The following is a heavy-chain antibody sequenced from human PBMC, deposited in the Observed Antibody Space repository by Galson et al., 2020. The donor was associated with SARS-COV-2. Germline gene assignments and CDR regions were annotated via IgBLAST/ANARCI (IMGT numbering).Heavy chain of an antibody. D-gene: IGHD3-10*01. CDR2: INTNTGNP. Sequence: ASVKVSCKASGYTFTSYAMNWVRQAPGQGLEWMGWINTNTGNPTYAQGFTGRFVFSLDTSVSTAYLQISSLKAEDTAVYYCAIVLRGTITMVRGVFDIWGQGTMVTVSS. CDR1: GYTFTSYA. J-gene: IGHJ3*02. CDR3: AIVLRGTITMVRGVFDI. V-gene: IGHV7-4-1*02.